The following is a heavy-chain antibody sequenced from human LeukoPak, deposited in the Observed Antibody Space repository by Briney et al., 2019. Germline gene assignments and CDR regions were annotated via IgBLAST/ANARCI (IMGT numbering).Heavy chain of an antibody. Sequence: SGPTLVNPTQTLTLTCTFSDFSLSASGVGVGWIRQPPGKALEWLALIYWDDDKRYSPSLKSRLTITKDTSKNQVVLTMTNMDPVDTATYYCAHRLSGWYGGRLNWFDPWGQGTLVTASS. CDR3: AHRLSGWYGGRLNWFDP. V-gene: IGHV2-5*02. CDR1: DFSLSASGVG. D-gene: IGHD6-19*01. CDR2: IYWDDDK. J-gene: IGHJ5*02.